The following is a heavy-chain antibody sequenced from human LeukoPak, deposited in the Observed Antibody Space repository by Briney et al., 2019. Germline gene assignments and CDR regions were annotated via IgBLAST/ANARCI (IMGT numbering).Heavy chain of an antibody. CDR3: AREFVPLYYYDCSGYYIDAYDI. CDR1: GYTFTSYY. V-gene: IGHV1-46*01. D-gene: IGHD3-22*01. J-gene: IGHJ3*02. Sequence: GASVKVSFNSSGYTFTSYYMHRVRQPPGQGLEWMGIINPSGGSTSYAQKFQGRVIMTRDTSTSTVYMELSSLRSEDTAVYYCAREFVPLYYYDCSGYYIDAYDIWG. CDR2: INPSGGST.